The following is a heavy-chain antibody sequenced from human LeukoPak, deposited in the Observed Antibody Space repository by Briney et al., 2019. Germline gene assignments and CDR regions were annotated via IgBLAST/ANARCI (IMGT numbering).Heavy chain of an antibody. D-gene: IGHD4-23*01. CDR1: GFTFSSYW. CDR2: VKQEGSEK. J-gene: IGHJ4*02. Sequence: GGSLRLSCAASGFTFSSYWMSWVRQAPGKGREWVANVKQEGSEKYYVDSVKGRFTISRDNAKNSLYLQMNSLRAEDTAVYYCARDLGGNSGIYYFDSWGQGTLVTVSS. V-gene: IGHV3-7*03. CDR3: ARDLGGNSGIYYFDS.